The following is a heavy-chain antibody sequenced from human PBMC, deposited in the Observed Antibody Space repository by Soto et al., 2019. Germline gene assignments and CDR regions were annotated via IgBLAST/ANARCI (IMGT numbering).Heavy chain of an antibody. CDR3: ARDPIVGAMGNWFDP. CDR2: INPNSGGT. Sequence: GASVKVSCKASGYTFTGYYMHWVRQAPGQGLEWMGWINPNSGGTNYAQKFQGRVTMTRDTSISTAYMELSRLRSDDTAVYYCARDPIVGAMGNWFDPWGQGTLVTVS. D-gene: IGHD1-26*01. CDR1: GYTFTGYY. V-gene: IGHV1-2*02. J-gene: IGHJ5*02.